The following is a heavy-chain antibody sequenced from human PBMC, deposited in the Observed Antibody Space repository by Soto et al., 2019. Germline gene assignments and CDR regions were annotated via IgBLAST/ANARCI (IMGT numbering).Heavy chain of an antibody. D-gene: IGHD3-10*01. J-gene: IGHJ6*02. CDR1: GYTSTGYY. V-gene: IGHV1-2*02. CDR3: ARGWSLWFGGAMEDYYYGLDV. CDR2: INPNSGGT. Sequence: GASVKVSCKASGYTSTGYYMHWVRQAPGQGLEWMGWINPNSGGTNYAQKFQGRVTMTRDTSISTAYMELSRLRSDDTAVYYCARGWSLWFGGAMEDYYYGLDVWGQGTTVTVSS.